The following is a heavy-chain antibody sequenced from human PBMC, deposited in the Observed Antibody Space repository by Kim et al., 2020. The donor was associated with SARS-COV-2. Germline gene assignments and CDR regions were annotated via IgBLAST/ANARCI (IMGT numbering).Heavy chain of an antibody. V-gene: IGHV1-3*01. CDR1: GYTFTSYA. CDR2: INAGNGNT. CDR3: ARDSPQRHSSGYPDC. J-gene: IGHJ4*02. Sequence: ASVKVSCKASGYTFTSYAMHWVRQAPGQRLEWMGWINAGNGNTKYSQKFQGRVTITRDTSASTAYMELSSLRSEDTAVYYCARDSPQRHSSGYPDCWGQGTLVTVST. D-gene: IGHD3-22*01.